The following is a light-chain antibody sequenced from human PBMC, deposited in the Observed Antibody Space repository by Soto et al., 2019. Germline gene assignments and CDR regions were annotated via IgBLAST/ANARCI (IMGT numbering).Light chain of an antibody. CDR3: QQYNGYSWT. Sequence: DIQMTQSPSTLSASVGDGVTITCRASQSINTWLAWYQQKPGKAPKLLIYRASNLESGVPSRFTGSGSGTEFTLTISSLQPDDFATYYCQQYNGYSWTFGQGTKVDIK. J-gene: IGKJ1*01. CDR1: QSINTW. V-gene: IGKV1-5*03. CDR2: RAS.